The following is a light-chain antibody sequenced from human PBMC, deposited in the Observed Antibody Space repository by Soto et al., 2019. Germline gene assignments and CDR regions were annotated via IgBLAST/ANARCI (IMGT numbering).Light chain of an antibody. CDR1: SSDVGSYNL. Sequence: QSALTQPASVSGSPGQSITISCTGTSSDVGSYNLVSWYQHHPGNTPKLMIYEGSRRPSGVSDRFSGSKSGNTASLTISGLQTEDEADYYCCSYARSNFVVFGGGTKVTVL. J-gene: IGLJ2*01. CDR3: CSYARSNFVV. CDR2: EGS. V-gene: IGLV2-23*01.